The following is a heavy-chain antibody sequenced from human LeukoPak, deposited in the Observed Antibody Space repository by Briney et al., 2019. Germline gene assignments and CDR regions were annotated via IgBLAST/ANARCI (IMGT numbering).Heavy chain of an antibody. Sequence: ASVKVSCKASGYTFTGYYMHLVRQAPGQGLEWMGRINPNSGGTNYAQKFQGRVTMTRDTSISTAYMELSRLRSDDTAVYYCARSPAAGKSSSGNFDYWGQGTLVTVSS. J-gene: IGHJ4*02. D-gene: IGHD6-13*01. CDR3: ARSPAAGKSSSGNFDY. CDR2: INPNSGGT. V-gene: IGHV1-2*06. CDR1: GYTFTGYY.